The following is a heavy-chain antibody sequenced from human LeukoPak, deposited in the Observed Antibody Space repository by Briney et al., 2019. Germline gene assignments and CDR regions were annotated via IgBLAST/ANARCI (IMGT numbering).Heavy chain of an antibody. J-gene: IGHJ6*04. V-gene: IGHV3-48*03. CDR1: GFTFDDYG. D-gene: IGHD3-10*02. CDR3: AELGITMIGGV. Sequence: GGSLRLSCAASGFTFDDYGMSWVRQAPGKGLEWVSGISGSGSTIYYADSVKGRFTISRDNAKNSLYLQMNSLRAEDTAVYYCAELGITMIGGVWGKGTTVTTSS. CDR2: ISGSGSTI.